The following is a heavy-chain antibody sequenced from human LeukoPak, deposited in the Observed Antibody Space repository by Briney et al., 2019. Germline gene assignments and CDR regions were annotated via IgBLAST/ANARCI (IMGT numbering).Heavy chain of an antibody. D-gene: IGHD2-2*01. CDR2: ISSSSSYI. V-gene: IGHV3-21*01. CDR3: ARDIGCSSTSCYAALSLGYYYYYMDV. CDR1: GFTFSSYS. J-gene: IGHJ6*03. Sequence: GGSLRLSCAASGFTFSSYSMNWVRQAPGKGLEWVSSISSSSSYIYYADSVKGRFTISRDNAKNSLYLQMNSLRAEDTAVYYCARDIGCSSTSCYAALSLGYYYYYMDVWGKGTTVTVSS.